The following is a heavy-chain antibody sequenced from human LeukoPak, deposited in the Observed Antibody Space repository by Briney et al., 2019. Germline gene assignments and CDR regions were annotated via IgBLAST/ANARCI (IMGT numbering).Heavy chain of an antibody. D-gene: IGHD3-10*01. V-gene: IGHV3-48*03. CDR3: ASKWFA. J-gene: IGHJ5*02. CDR1: GFTFSSYE. CDR2: ITSSGSVI. Sequence: GGSLRLSCAASGFTFSSYEMNWVRQAPGKGLEWLSCITSSGSVIDYADSVRGRFTISRDNAKNSLYLYMNSLRAEDTAVYYCASKWFAWGRGTLVTVSS.